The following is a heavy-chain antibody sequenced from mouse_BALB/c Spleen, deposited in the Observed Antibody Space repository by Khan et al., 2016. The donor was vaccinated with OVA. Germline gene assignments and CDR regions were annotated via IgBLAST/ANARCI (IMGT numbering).Heavy chain of an antibody. CDR3: ARQPYYHYYIMDY. Sequence: QVRLQQSGPALVAPSQSLSITCTISGFSLTNYGVHWVRQPPGKGLEWLVVIWSDGSTTYNSALKSSLSISKDNSKSQVFLKMNSLQTDDTAMYYCARQPYYHYYIMDYWGQGTSVTVSS. J-gene: IGHJ4*01. CDR1: GFSLTNYG. V-gene: IGHV2-6-1*01. D-gene: IGHD2-10*01. CDR2: IWSDGST.